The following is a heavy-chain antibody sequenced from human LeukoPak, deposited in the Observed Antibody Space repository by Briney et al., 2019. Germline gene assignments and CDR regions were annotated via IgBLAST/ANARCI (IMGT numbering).Heavy chain of an antibody. CDR1: GGSISSYY. CDR2: FYYSGST. J-gene: IGHJ4*02. V-gene: IGHV4-59*08. D-gene: IGHD4-17*01. Sequence: SETLSLTCTVSGGSISSYYWSWIRQPPGKGREGIGYFYYSGSTSYNPSLKSRVTISVDTSKNQFSLKLTSVTAADTAVYYCARQTGTVTTPFDYWGQGTLVTVSS. CDR3: ARQTGTVTTPFDY.